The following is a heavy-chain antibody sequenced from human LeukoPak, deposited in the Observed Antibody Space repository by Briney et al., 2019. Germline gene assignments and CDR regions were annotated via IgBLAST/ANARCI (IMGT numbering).Heavy chain of an antibody. D-gene: IGHD3-22*01. J-gene: IGHJ4*02. Sequence: ASVKVSCKASGYTFTSYDINWVRQATGQGLEWMGWINPNSGGTNYAQKFQGRVTMTRDTSISTAYMELSRLRSDDTAVYYCARGVYYDSSGYYSARPDYWGQGTLVTVSS. CDR2: INPNSGGT. CDR1: GYTFTSYD. V-gene: IGHV1-2*02. CDR3: ARGVYYDSSGYYSARPDY.